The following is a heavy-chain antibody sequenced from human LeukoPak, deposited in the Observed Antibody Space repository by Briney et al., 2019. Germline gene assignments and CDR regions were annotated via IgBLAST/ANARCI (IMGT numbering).Heavy chain of an antibody. Sequence: GASVKVSCKASGYTFTSYDINWVRQATGQGLEWMGWMNPNSGNTGYAQKFQGRVTMTRNTSISTAYMELSSLRSEDTAVYYCARAGGYCGRISCPYYFDYWGQGYLVAVSS. J-gene: IGHJ4*02. CDR3: ARAGGYCGRISCPYYFDY. CDR1: GYTFTSYD. CDR2: MNPNSGNT. V-gene: IGHV1-8*01. D-gene: IGHD2-15*01.